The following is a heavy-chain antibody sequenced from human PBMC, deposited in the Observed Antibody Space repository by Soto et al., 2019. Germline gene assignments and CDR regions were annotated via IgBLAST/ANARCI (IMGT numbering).Heavy chain of an antibody. Sequence: LSLTCTVSGGSISSSSYYWGWIRQPPGKGLEWIGSIYYSGSTYYNPSLKSRVTISVDTSKNQFSLKLSSVTAADTAVYYCARRTQTLRFLEWLFDYWGQGTLVTVSS. D-gene: IGHD3-3*01. CDR3: ARRTQTLRFLEWLFDY. CDR2: IYYSGST. V-gene: IGHV4-39*01. J-gene: IGHJ4*02. CDR1: GGSISSSSYY.